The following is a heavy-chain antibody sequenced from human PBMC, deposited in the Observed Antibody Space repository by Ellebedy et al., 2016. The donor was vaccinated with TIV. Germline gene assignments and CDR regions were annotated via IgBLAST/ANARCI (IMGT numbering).Heavy chain of an antibody. V-gene: IGHV1-18*04. D-gene: IGHD5-12*01. J-gene: IGHJ4*02. CDR3: ARDGAHAGTAVDIVATMESDY. Sequence: ASVKVSCXASGYTFTSYGISWVRQAPGQGLEWMGWISAYNGNTNYAQKLQGRVTMTTDTSTSTAYMELRSLRSDDTAVYYCARDGAHAGTAVDIVATMESDYWGQGTLVTVSS. CDR1: GYTFTSYG. CDR2: ISAYNGNT.